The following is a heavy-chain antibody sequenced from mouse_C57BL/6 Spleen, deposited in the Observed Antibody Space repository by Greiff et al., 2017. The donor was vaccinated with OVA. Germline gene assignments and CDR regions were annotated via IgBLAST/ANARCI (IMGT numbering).Heavy chain of an antibody. CDR3: ARTTVVAEDY. Sequence: VQLQQSGAELVRPGASVTLSCKASGYTFTDYEMHWVKQTPVHGLEWIGAIDPETGDTAYNQKFKGKAILTADKSSSTAYMQLSSLASEDSAVYFCARTTVVAEDYWGQGTTLTVSS. J-gene: IGHJ2*01. V-gene: IGHV1-15*01. D-gene: IGHD1-1*01. CDR2: IDPETGDT. CDR1: GYTFTDYE.